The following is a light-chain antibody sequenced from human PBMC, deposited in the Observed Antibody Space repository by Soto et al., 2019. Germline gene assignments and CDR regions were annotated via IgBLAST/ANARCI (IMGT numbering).Light chain of an antibody. CDR3: QQYGTSPWT. CDR1: QSATTSY. J-gene: IGKJ1*01. V-gene: IGKV3-20*01. CDR2: GAR. Sequence: EVVLTKSPGTLSLSPGERATLSCRAGQSATTSYLAWSQQQPGQAPRLLIYGARSRATGVPDRFSGSGSGTDFSLTISSLEPEDFAVYYCQQYGTSPWTFGQGTKVDI.